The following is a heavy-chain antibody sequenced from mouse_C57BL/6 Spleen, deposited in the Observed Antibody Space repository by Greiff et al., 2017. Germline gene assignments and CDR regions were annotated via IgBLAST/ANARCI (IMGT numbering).Heavy chain of an antibody. CDR2: IDPSDSYT. V-gene: IGHV1-50*01. CDR1: GYTFTSYW. CDR3: ARRGKGPWFAY. Sequence: QVQLQQPGAELVKPGASVKLSCKASGYTFTSYWMQWVKQRPGQGLEWIGEIDPSDSYTNYNQKFKGKATLTVDTSSSTAYMQLSSLASEDSAVYYCARRGKGPWFAYWGQGTLVTVSA. D-gene: IGHD1-3*01. J-gene: IGHJ3*01.